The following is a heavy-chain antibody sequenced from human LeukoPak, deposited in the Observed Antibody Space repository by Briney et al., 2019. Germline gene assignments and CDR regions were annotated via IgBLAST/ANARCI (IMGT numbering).Heavy chain of an antibody. Sequence: GASVKVSCKASGYTFNSYGISWVRQAPGQGLEWMGWISGYNGNTKYAQKLQGRVTMATDTSTSTAYMELRSLRSDDTAVYYCSLGPYYYDSSGYYHTPYYFDYWGQGTLVTVSS. J-gene: IGHJ4*02. CDR2: ISGYNGNT. D-gene: IGHD3-22*01. V-gene: IGHV1-18*01. CDR3: SLGPYYYDSSGYYHTPYYFDY. CDR1: GYTFNSYG.